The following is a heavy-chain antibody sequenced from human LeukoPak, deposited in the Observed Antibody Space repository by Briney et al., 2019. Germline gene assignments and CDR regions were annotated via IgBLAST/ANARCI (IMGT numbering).Heavy chain of an antibody. CDR3: ARDSCYYDSSAYYDAFDI. CDR2: IKQDGSEK. CDR1: GFTFSQYW. D-gene: IGHD3-22*01. J-gene: IGHJ3*02. V-gene: IGHV3-7*05. Sequence: GGSLRLSCLASGFTFSQYWMSWVRQAPGKGLEWVANIKQDGSEKYYVDSVKGRFTISRDNAKNSLYLQMNSLRDEDTAVYYCARDSCYYDSSAYYDAFDIWGQGTMVTVSS.